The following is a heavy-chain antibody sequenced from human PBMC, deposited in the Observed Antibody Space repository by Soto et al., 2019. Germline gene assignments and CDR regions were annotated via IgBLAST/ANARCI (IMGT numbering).Heavy chain of an antibody. CDR1: VGSISSGDYY. CDR3: ARGSSVLMVYAIEY. V-gene: IGHV4-30-4*01. Sequence: PWETLSLTCTFSVGSISSGDYYCSWIRQPPGKGLEWIGYIYYSGSTYYNPSLKSRVTISVDTSKNQFSLKLSSVTAADTAVYYCARGSSVLMVYAIEYWGQGTLVIVS. CDR2: IYYSGST. D-gene: IGHD2-8*01. J-gene: IGHJ4*02.